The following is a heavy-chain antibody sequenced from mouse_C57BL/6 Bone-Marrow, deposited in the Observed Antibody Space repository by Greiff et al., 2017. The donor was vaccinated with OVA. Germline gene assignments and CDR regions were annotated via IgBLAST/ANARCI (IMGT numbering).Heavy chain of an antibody. D-gene: IGHD2-9*01. Sequence: QVTLKESGPGILQSSQTLSLSCSFSGFSLSTSGMGVSWIRQPSGQGLEWLAHIYCDDDKRYNPSLKSRPTISKDTSRNQVFLKITSVDTADTATYYCARRRSYYGYAMDYWGQGTSVTVSS. CDR2: IYCDDDK. J-gene: IGHJ4*01. CDR3: ARRRSYYGYAMDY. CDR1: GFSLSTSGMG. V-gene: IGHV8-12*01.